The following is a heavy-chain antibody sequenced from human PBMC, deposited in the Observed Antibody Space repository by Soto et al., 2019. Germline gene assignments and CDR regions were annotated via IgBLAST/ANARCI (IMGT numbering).Heavy chain of an antibody. CDR2: IYSGGST. V-gene: IGHV3-53*01. CDR1: GFTFSSNY. J-gene: IGHJ6*02. CDR3: ARDGLKTQGYYYGMDV. D-gene: IGHD5-12*01. Sequence: PGGSLRLSCAASGFTFSSNYISWVRQAPGKGLEWVSVIYSGGSTYYADSVKGRFTISRDNSKNTLYLQMNSLRAEDTAVYYCARDGLKTQGYYYGMDVWGQGTTVTVSS.